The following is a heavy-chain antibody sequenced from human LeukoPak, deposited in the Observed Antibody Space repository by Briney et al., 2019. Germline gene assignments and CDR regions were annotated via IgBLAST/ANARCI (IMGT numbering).Heavy chain of an antibody. D-gene: IGHD6-19*01. CDR2: ITSGITT. Sequence: GGSLRLSCAASGFAFSSYAMTWVRQAPGKGLEWVSVITSGITTFYADSVRGRFTISRDNSKNTLYLQMNSLRAEDTAVYYCAKDLASGWTYYYYGMDVWGRGTMVTVSS. V-gene: IGHV3-23*01. CDR1: GFAFSSYA. CDR3: AKDLASGWTYYYYGMDV. J-gene: IGHJ6*02.